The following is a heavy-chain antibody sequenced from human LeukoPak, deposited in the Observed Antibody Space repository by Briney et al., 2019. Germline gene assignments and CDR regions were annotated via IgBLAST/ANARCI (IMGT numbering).Heavy chain of an antibody. CDR2: TYYRSTWYN. V-gene: IGHV6-1*01. CDR1: GDSFSSNSVT. D-gene: IGHD2-2*01. CDR3: AGRLTQYDCFDP. Sequence: SQTLSLTCAISGDSFSSNSVTWNWIRQSPSRGLEWLGRTYYRSTWYNDYAVSVRGRITVNPDTSKNQFSLHLNSVTPEDTAVYYCAGRLTQYDCFDPWGQGILVTVSS. J-gene: IGHJ5*02.